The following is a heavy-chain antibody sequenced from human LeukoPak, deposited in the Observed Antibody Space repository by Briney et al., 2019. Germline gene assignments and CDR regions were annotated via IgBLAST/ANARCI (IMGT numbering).Heavy chain of an antibody. CDR3: ARDQELGLIGFYVMSAFDI. D-gene: IGHD3-10*01. V-gene: IGHV1-18*01. CDR1: GYTFTSYG. Sequence: ASVKVSCKASGYTFTSYGISWVRQAPGQGLEWMGWISAYNGNTNYAQKLQGRVTMTRDTSISTAYMELSRLRSDDTAVYYCARDQELGLIGFYVMSAFDIWGQGTMVTVSS. CDR2: ISAYNGNT. J-gene: IGHJ3*02.